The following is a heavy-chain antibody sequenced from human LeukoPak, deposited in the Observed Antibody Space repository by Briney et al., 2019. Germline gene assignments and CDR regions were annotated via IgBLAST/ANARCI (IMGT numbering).Heavy chain of an antibody. CDR2: LNWNGART. V-gene: IGHV3-20*04. CDR3: ARDRWGYTYGGD. D-gene: IGHD5-18*01. J-gene: IGHJ4*02. Sequence: GGSLTLSCVVSGFTLDDYGLSWVRQVAGRGLEWVSGLNWNGARTGYADSVKGRFTISRDTAKSTAYLQLNSLRAEDTAVYYCARDRWGYTYGGDWGQGILVTVSS. CDR1: GFTLDDYG.